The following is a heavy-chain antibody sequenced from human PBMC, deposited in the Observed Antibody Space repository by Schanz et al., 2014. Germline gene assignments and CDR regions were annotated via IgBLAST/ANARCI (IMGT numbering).Heavy chain of an antibody. CDR3: AREGTVIRGLSGWFDP. Sequence: QVQVIQSGPEVKKPGASVKVSCKASGYTFTNHYLHWVRQAPGQGLEWMGRISPSSGGTNYAQKFQGRVTMTRDTSISTVYMELSRLRSDDTAVYYCAREGTVIRGLSGWFDPWGQGTLVTVSS. V-gene: IGHV1-2*06. J-gene: IGHJ5*02. D-gene: IGHD3-10*01. CDR1: GYTFTNHY. CDR2: ISPSSGGT.